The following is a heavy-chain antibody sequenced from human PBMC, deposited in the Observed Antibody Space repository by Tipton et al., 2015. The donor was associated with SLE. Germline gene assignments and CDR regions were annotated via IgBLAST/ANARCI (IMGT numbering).Heavy chain of an antibody. CDR2: IYNSGST. CDR3: ARSPGDFWSGLGY. Sequence: TLSLTCAVYGGSFSGYYWSWIRQPPGKGLEWIGRIYNSGSTNYNPSLKSRVNILVDTSKNQFSLKLRSVTAADTAVYYCARSPGDFWSGLGYWGQGTLVTVSS. D-gene: IGHD3-3*01. CDR1: GGSFSGYY. J-gene: IGHJ4*02. V-gene: IGHV4-59*10.